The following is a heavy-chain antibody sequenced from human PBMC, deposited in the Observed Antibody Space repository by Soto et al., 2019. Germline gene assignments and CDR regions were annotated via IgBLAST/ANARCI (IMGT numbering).Heavy chain of an antibody. J-gene: IGHJ6*02. CDR3: AGWNYDSGLDV. CDR1: GFSLNTNGMG. CDR2: IYWDEDK. V-gene: IGHV2-5*02. D-gene: IGHD2-15*01. Sequence: QITLKESGPTLVRPTQTLTLTCSFSGFSLNTNGMGVGWIRQPPGKALEWLAFIYWDEDKRYSPSLKTRLTVTTDTSKNEVVLTLTNLDPLDTGPYYCAGWNYDSGLDVWGQGTTVTVSS.